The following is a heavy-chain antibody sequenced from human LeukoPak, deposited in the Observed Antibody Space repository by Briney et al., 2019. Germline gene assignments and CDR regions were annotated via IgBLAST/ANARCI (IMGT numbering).Heavy chain of an antibody. CDR1: GGSISSGSYY. D-gene: IGHD4-17*01. CDR2: IYYGGST. J-gene: IGHJ3*02. V-gene: IGHV4-39*01. CDR3: ARRGYGDYDVFDI. Sequence: SQTLSLTCTVSGGSISSGSYYWGWIRQPPGKGLECIGNIYYGGSTYYNPSLKSRVTISVDTSKNQFSLKLSSVTAADTAVYYCARRGYGDYDVFDIWGQGTMVTVSS.